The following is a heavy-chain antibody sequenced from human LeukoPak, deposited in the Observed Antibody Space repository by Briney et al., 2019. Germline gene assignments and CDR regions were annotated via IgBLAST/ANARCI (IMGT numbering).Heavy chain of an antibody. Sequence: PSETLSLTCTVSGCSISSYYWSWIRQPPGKGLEWIGYIYTSGSTNYNPSLKSRVTISVDTSKNQFSLKLSSVTAADTAVYYCARWGFREHDAFDIWGQGTMVTVSS. V-gene: IGHV4-4*09. D-gene: IGHD1-26*01. CDR2: IYTSGST. CDR1: GCSISSYY. J-gene: IGHJ3*02. CDR3: ARWGFREHDAFDI.